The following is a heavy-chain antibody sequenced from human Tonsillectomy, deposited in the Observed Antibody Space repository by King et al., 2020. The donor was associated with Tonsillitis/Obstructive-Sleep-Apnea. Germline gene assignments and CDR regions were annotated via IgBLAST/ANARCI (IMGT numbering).Heavy chain of an antibody. D-gene: IGHD3-22*01. CDR3: AKDSDSGEYYPSNYYYMDV. V-gene: IGHV3-23*04. CDR2: IGGSGAST. CDR1: GFIFSSYA. J-gene: IGHJ6*03. Sequence: VQLVESGGGLVQPGGSLRLSCAASGFIFSSYAMTWVRQAPGKGLEWVSVIGGSGASTYYADSVKGRFTISRDNSKNTMYLQMNSLRAEDTAVYYCAKDSDSGEYYPSNYYYMDVWGKGTAVTAPS.